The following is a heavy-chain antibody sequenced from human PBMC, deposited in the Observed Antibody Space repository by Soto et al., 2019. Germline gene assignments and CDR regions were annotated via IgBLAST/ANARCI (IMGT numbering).Heavy chain of an antibody. CDR2: ISYDGSNK. V-gene: IGHV3-30*18. CDR1: GFTFSSYG. D-gene: IGHD4-17*01. Sequence: HPGGSLRLSCAASGFTFSSYGMHWVRQAPGKGLEWVAVISYDGSNKYYADSVKGRFTISRDNSKNTLYLQMNSLRAEDTAVYYCAKDFLPPRLTTVTPYYYYSGMDVWGQGTTVTVSS. J-gene: IGHJ6*02. CDR3: AKDFLPPRLTTVTPYYYYSGMDV.